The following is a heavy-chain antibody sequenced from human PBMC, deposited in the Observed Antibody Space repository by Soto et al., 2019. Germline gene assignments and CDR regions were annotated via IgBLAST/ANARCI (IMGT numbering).Heavy chain of an antibody. Sequence: GGSLRLSCAASGLTFTNYAMNWVRQAPGKGLEWVSSISGSGDSTYYADSVKGRFTTSRDNFKRTLYLQMDGLRAEDTALYYCARGASKYRWNYFDYWGQGALVTVSS. CDR3: ARGASKYRWNYFDY. D-gene: IGHD6-6*01. V-gene: IGHV3-23*01. CDR2: ISGSGDST. CDR1: GLTFTNYA. J-gene: IGHJ4*02.